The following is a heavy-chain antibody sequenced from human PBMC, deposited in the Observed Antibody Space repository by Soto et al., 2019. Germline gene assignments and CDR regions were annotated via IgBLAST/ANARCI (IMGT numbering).Heavy chain of an antibody. CDR3: ARVASDYINSADH. Sequence: EVQLLESGGGLVQPGGSLSLSCAASGSTFTAYAITWVRRAPGKGRGWVSAIGGSGVNTYYAASVKGRFTISRDNSKDTVDLEMNRLRVDDTAVYFCARVASDYINSADHWGQGILVSVSS. V-gene: IGHV3-23*01. D-gene: IGHD4-4*01. CDR2: IGGSGVNT. J-gene: IGHJ4*02. CDR1: GSTFTAYA.